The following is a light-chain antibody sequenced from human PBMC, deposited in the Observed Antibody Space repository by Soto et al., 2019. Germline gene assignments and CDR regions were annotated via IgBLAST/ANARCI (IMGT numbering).Light chain of an antibody. V-gene: IGKV1-39*01. CDR2: AAA. Sequence: GDRVTITCRASQSISSYLIWYQQKPGKAPKLLVYAAAIVQSGVASRFSGSGSGTDFTLTISSLRPDDVATYYCQQSYRTPQTFGQGTKVDIK. CDR3: QQSYRTPQT. J-gene: IGKJ1*01. CDR1: QSISSY.